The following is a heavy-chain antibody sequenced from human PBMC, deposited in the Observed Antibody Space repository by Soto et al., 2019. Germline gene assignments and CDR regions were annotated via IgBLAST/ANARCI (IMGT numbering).Heavy chain of an antibody. CDR3: AKSPFYSSSWPFDY. Sequence: SETLSLTCTVSGGSISSSSYYWGWIRQPPGKGLEWIGSIYYSGSTYYNPSLKSRVTISVDTSKNQFSLKLSSVTAADTAVYYCAKSPFYSSSWPFDYWGQGTLVTVSS. CDR1: GGSISSSSYY. V-gene: IGHV4-39*01. J-gene: IGHJ4*02. D-gene: IGHD6-13*01. CDR2: IYYSGST.